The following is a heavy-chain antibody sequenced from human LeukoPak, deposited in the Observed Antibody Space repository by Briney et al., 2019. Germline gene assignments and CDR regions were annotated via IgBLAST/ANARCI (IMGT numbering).Heavy chain of an antibody. J-gene: IGHJ6*02. CDR1: GFTFSNYW. CDR3: ARNNGMDV. CDR2: INIDGNIT. Sequence: PGGSLRLSCAASGFTFSNYWMHWVRQAPGKGPVWVSRINIDGNITTYADSVKGRFTISKDNAKNSLHLQMNSLRAEDTALYHCARNNGMDVWGQGTTVIVSS. V-gene: IGHV3-74*01.